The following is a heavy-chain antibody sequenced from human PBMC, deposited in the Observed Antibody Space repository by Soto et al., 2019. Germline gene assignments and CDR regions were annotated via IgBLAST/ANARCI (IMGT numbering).Heavy chain of an antibody. CDR2: ISYDGSNK. CDR1: GFTFSSYG. Sequence: QVQLVESGGGVVQPGRSLRLSCAASGFTFSSYGMHWVRQAPGKGLEWVAVISYDGSNKYYADSVKGRFTISRDNSKNTLYLPMNSLRAEDTAVYYCAKDRPGEDYWGQGTLVTVSS. CDR3: AKDRPGEDY. J-gene: IGHJ4*02. V-gene: IGHV3-30*18. D-gene: IGHD4-17*01.